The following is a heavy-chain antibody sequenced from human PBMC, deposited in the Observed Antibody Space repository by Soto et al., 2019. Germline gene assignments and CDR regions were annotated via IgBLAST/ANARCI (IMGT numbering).Heavy chain of an antibody. J-gene: IGHJ6*02. D-gene: IGHD3-10*01. Sequence: DVQLLESGGQLVQPGGSLRLSCSASGFTLSSYAMSWVRQAPGKGLEWVSSISAGGDMTYNSDSVKGRFTISRDNSNNALFLQMPNLRIEDTALYYCARGDRGGSGSPASYYYSGLDVWGQGATVTVS. CDR1: GFTLSSYA. V-gene: IGHV3-23*01. CDR3: ARGDRGGSGSPASYYYSGLDV. CDR2: ISAGGDMT.